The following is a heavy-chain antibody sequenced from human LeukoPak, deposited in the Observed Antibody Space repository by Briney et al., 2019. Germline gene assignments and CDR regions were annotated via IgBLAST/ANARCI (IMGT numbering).Heavy chain of an antibody. CDR2: ISSSSIYI. CDR1: GFTFSSYS. CDR3: ARDRDGYNNPGY. V-gene: IGHV3-21*01. J-gene: IGHJ4*02. Sequence: GGSLRLSCAASGFTFSSYSMNWVRQAPGKGLEWVSSISSSSIYIYYADSVKGRFTISRDNAKNSLYLQMNSLRAEDTAVYYCARDRDGYNNPGYWGQGTLVTVSS. D-gene: IGHD5-24*01.